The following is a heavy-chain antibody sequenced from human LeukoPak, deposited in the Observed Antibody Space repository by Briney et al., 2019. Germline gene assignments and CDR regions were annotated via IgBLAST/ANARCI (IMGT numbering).Heavy chain of an antibody. Sequence: SVKVSCKVSGYTLTELSMHWVRQAPGQGLEWMGRIIPILGIANYAQKFQGRVTITADKSTSTAYMELSSLRSEDTAVYYCASSYYYDSSGYYEYWGQGTLVTVSS. V-gene: IGHV1-69*02. D-gene: IGHD3-22*01. CDR1: GYTLTELS. J-gene: IGHJ4*02. CDR2: IIPILGIA. CDR3: ASSYYYDSSGYYEY.